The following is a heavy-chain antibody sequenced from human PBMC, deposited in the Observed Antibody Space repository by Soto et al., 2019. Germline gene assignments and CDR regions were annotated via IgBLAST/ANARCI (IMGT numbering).Heavy chain of an antibody. CDR2: IIPIFGTA. CDR1: GGTFSSYA. CDR3: ASTPFRGYSSGWYGYYFDY. Sequence: SVKVSCKASGGTFSSYAISWVRQAPGQGLEWMGGIIPIFGTANYAQKFQGRVTITADESTSTAYMELSSLRSEDTAVYYCASTPFRGYSSGWYGYYFDYWGQGTLVTVSS. D-gene: IGHD6-19*01. V-gene: IGHV1-69*13. J-gene: IGHJ4*02.